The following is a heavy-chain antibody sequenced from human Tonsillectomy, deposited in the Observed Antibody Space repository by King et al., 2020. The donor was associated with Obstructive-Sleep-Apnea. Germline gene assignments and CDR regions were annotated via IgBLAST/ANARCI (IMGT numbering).Heavy chain of an antibody. J-gene: IGHJ4*02. D-gene: IGHD3-3*01. CDR3: AKEWPPSWGGYRWYFDY. CDR1: GFTFRNFG. CDR2: ISYDGLKT. V-gene: IGHV3-30*18. Sequence: VQLVESGGGVVQPGMSQRLSCSASGFTFRNFGMHWVRQAPGKGLEWVSLISYDGLKTYSADSVKGRFTISRDNSKNTLYLQMSSLKVEDPGVYTCAKEWPPSWGGYRWYFDYWGQGTLVRVSS.